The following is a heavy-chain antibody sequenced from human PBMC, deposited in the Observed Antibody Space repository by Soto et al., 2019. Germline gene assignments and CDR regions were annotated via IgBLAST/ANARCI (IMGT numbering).Heavy chain of an antibody. D-gene: IGHD3-3*01. V-gene: IGHV4-59*12. CDR3: ARATIFGVVITNYYYYYMDV. Sequence: SETLSLTCTVSGGSISSYYWSWIRQPPGKGLEWIGYIYYSGSTNYNPSLKSRVTISVDTSKNQFSPKLSSVTAADTAVYYCARATIFGVVITNYYYYYMDVWGKGTTVTVSS. CDR1: GGSISSYY. J-gene: IGHJ6*03. CDR2: IYYSGST.